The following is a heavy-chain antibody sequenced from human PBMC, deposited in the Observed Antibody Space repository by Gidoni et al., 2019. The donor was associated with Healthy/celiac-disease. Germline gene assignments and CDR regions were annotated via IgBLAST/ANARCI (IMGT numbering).Heavy chain of an antibody. CDR2: IRSSSSYK. Sequence: QVQLVESGGGLVKPGGSLRLSCAASGFTFSDYYMSWIRQAPGKGLEWVSYIRSSSSYKNYAASVKGRFTISRDNAKNSLYLQMNSLRAEDTAVYYCARGFGPGSVTAAWSFDYWGQGTLVTVSS. CDR1: GFTFSDYY. J-gene: IGHJ4*02. CDR3: ARGFGPGSVTAAWSFDY. D-gene: IGHD2-21*02. V-gene: IGHV3-11*06.